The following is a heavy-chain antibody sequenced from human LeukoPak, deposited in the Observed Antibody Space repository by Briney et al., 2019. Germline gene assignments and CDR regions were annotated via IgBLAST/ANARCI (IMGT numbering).Heavy chain of an antibody. CDR2: INSDGTST. CDR1: GFTFSSYC. CDR3: VRGGGADRPYGLDV. Sequence: GGSLTLSCAAFGFTFSSYCIHWVRQAPGKGPVWVSRINSDGTSTTYADPVKGRFTISRDSAKNTVYLQMNSLRAEDTAVYYCVRGGGADRPYGLDVWGQGTTVTVSS. V-gene: IGHV3-74*01. D-gene: IGHD6-6*01. J-gene: IGHJ6*02.